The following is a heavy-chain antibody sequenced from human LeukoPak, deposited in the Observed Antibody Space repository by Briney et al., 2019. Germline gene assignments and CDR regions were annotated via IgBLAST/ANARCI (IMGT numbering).Heavy chain of an antibody. J-gene: IGHJ4*01. Sequence: GGSLRLSCAASGFTFSSYAMSWVRQAPGKGLECLSSISGSGGTPDYADSVNTNYAYSVRGRFTISRDNSKNTLYLQLNSLRGEDTALYYCAKVQQWLAGFDYWGHGSLGTVS. CDR2: ISGSGGTP. CDR1: GFTFSSYA. D-gene: IGHD6-19*01. V-gene: IGHV3-23*01. CDR3: AKVQQWLAGFDY.